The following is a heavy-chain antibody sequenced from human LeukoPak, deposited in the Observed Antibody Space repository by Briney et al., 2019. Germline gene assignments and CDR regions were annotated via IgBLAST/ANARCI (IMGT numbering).Heavy chain of an antibody. Sequence: GGSLRLSCAASGFTFSSYSMNWVRQAPGKGLEWVSSISSSSSYIYYADSVKGRFTISRDNAKNSLYLQMNSLRAEDTAVYYCARDRRTRGWYRESDAFDIWGQGTMVTVSS. CDR3: ARDRRTRGWYRESDAFDI. CDR2: ISSSSSYI. J-gene: IGHJ3*02. D-gene: IGHD6-19*01. CDR1: GFTFSSYS. V-gene: IGHV3-21*01.